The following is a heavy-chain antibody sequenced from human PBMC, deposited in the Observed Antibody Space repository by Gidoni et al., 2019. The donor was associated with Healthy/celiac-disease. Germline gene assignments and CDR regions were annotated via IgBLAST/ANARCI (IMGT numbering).Heavy chain of an antibody. CDR3: ARVPIMVRGVTRMAPHDY. V-gene: IGHV4-31*02. Sequence: PGKGLEWIGYIYYSGSTYYNPSLKSRVTISVDTSKNQFSLKLSSVTAADTAVYYCARVPIMVRGVTRMAPHDYWGQGTLVTVSS. CDR2: IYYSGST. J-gene: IGHJ4*02. D-gene: IGHD3-10*01.